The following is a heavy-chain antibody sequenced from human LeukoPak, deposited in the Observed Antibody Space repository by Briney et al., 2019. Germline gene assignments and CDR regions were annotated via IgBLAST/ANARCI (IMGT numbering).Heavy chain of an antibody. CDR1: GYSFTSYG. Sequence: GASVKVSCKASGYSFTSYGLNWERQAPGQGLEWMGWININTGNPTYAQGFTGRFVFSLDTSVSTAYLQISSLKAEDTAVYYCARGSIGLMTTMTDWGQGTLVTVSS. CDR3: ARGSIGLMTTMTD. D-gene: IGHD4-17*01. J-gene: IGHJ4*02. V-gene: IGHV7-4-1*02. CDR2: ININTGNP.